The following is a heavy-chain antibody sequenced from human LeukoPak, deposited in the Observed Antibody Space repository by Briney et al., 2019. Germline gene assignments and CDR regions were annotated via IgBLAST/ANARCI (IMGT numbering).Heavy chain of an antibody. Sequence: GGSLRLSCAASGFTFSDYYMSWIRQAPGKGLEWVSYISSSGSTIYYADSVKGRFTISRDNAKNSLYLQMNSLRAEDTAVYYCAREPKQWLVPIDFWGQGTLVTVSS. V-gene: IGHV3-11*04. CDR2: ISSSGSTI. CDR3: AREPKQWLVPIDF. J-gene: IGHJ4*02. D-gene: IGHD6-19*01. CDR1: GFTFSDYY.